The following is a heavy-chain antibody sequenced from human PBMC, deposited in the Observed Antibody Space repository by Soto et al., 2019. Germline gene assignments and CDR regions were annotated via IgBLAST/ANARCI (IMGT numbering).Heavy chain of an antibody. CDR1: GFTFSDSW. J-gene: IGHJ4*02. CDR2: IKPDESEK. CDR3: ARPSAYGDFAGSFDS. Sequence: EVQLVESGGGLVQPGGSLRLSCTASGFTFSDSWMTWVRQAPGKGLEWVARIKPDESEKKYADSVKGRFSISRDNAKNSMYLQMDNLRVEDSATYYCARPSAYGDFAGSFDSWGQGTLVTVSP. V-gene: IGHV3-7*03. D-gene: IGHD4-17*01.